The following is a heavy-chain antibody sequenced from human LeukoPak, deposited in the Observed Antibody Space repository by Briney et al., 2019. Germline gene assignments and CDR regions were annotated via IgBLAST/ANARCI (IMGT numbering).Heavy chain of an antibody. J-gene: IGHJ4*02. CDR1: GFTVSSNY. D-gene: IGHD6-19*01. Sequence: QPGGSLRLSCAASGFTVSSNYMSWVRQAPGKGLEWVSYISSSGSTIYYADSVKGRFTISRDNAKNSLYLQMNSLRAEDTAVYYCARARAVAAPQDYWGQGALVTVSS. CDR3: ARARAVAAPQDY. CDR2: ISSSGSTI. V-gene: IGHV3-11*01.